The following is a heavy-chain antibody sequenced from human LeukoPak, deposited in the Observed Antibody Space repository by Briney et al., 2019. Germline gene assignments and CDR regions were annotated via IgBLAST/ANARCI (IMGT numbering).Heavy chain of an antibody. CDR1: GFTFSSYA. V-gene: IGHV3-23*01. CDR2: ISGSGGTT. D-gene: IGHD2-2*01. J-gene: IGHJ4*02. Sequence: GESLRLSCAASGFTFSSYALTWVRQAPGKGLEWVSIISGSGGTTFYADSVKGRFTISRDNSKNTLYVQMNSLRAEDTAVYYCAKRDCTSTSCPFGFWGQGTLVTVSS. CDR3: AKRDCTSTSCPFGF.